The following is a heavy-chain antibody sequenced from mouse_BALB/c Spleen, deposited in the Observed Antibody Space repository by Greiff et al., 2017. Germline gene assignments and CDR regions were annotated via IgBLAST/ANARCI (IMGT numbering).Heavy chain of an antibody. J-gene: IGHJ4*01. D-gene: IGHD4-1*01. CDR2: INPSNGGT. V-gene: IGHV1S81*02. Sequence: QVQLQQSGAELVKPGASVKLSCKASGYTFTSYYMYWVKQRPGQGLEWIGGINPSNGGTNFNGKFKSKATLTVDKSSSTAYMQLSSLTSEDSAVYYCTRSGTGTRAMDYWGQGTSVTVSS. CDR1: GYTFTSYY. CDR3: TRSGTGTRAMDY.